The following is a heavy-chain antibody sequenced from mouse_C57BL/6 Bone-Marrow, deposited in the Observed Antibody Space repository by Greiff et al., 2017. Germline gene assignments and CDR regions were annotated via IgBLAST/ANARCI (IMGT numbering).Heavy chain of an antibody. CDR1: GYTFTSYW. V-gene: IGHV1-69*01. D-gene: IGHD1-1*01. Sequence: QVQLQQPGAELVMPGASVKLSCKASGYTFTSYWMHWVKQRPGQGLEWIGEIDPSDSYTNYNQKFKGKSTLTVDKSSSTAYMQLSSLTSEDSAVYYCARSLLSGDDYYGSGYEYFDVWGTGTTVTVSS. CDR3: ARSLLSGDDYYGSGYEYFDV. J-gene: IGHJ1*03. CDR2: IDPSDSYT.